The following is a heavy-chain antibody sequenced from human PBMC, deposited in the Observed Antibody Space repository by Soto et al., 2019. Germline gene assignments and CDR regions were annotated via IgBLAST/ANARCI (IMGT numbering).Heavy chain of an antibody. CDR2: IYSGGST. J-gene: IGHJ4*02. Sequence: EVQLVESGGGLVQPGGSLRLSCAASGFTVSSNYMSWVRQAPGKGLEWVSVIYSGGSTYYADSVKGRFTISRHNSKNTLYLQMNSLRAEDTAVYYCAGTYYYDSSGYYRFDYWGQGPLVTVSS. CDR1: GFTVSSNY. CDR3: AGTYYYDSSGYYRFDY. V-gene: IGHV3-53*04. D-gene: IGHD3-22*01.